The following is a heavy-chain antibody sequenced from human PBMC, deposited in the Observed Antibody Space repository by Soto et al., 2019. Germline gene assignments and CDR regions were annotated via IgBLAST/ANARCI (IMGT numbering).Heavy chain of an antibody. CDR1: GFTFDDYA. CDR2: ISWNSGSI. J-gene: IGHJ3*02. V-gene: IGHV3-9*01. Sequence: EVQLVESGGGLVQPGRSLRLSCAASGFTFDDYAMHWVRQAPGKGLEWVSGISWNSGSIGYADSVKGRFTISRDNAKNSLYLQMNSLRAEDTALYYCAKDIVLSPDAFDIWGQGTMVTVSS. CDR3: AKDIVLSPDAFDI.